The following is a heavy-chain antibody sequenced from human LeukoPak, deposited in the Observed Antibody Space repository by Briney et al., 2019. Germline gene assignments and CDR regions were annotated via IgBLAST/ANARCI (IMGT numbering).Heavy chain of an antibody. V-gene: IGHV3-23*01. J-gene: IGHJ3*02. Sequence: PAGSLRLPCAASAFTFCSYAMSRVRQAPGKGLEWGSAISGSGGSAYYADSVKGRFTISRPSSKNTLYLQMNSLRAEDTAVYYCAKRVDSWELLSDHDAFDIWGQGTMVTVSS. CDR3: AKRVDSWELLSDHDAFDI. D-gene: IGHD1-26*01. CDR1: AFTFCSYA. CDR2: ISGSGGSA.